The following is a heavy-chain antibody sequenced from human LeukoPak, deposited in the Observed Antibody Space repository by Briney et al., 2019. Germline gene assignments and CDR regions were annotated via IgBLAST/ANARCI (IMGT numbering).Heavy chain of an antibody. V-gene: IGHV4-34*01. CDR3: ARGRKDYYGSGSYYSSDY. J-gene: IGHJ4*02. D-gene: IGHD3-10*01. CDR1: GGSFSGYY. Sequence: SETLSLTCAVYGGSFSGYYWSWIRQPPGKGLEWVGEINHSGSTNYNPSLKSRVTISVDTSKNQFSLKLSSVTAADTAVYYCARGRKDYYGSGSYYSSDYWGQGTLVTVSS. CDR2: INHSGST.